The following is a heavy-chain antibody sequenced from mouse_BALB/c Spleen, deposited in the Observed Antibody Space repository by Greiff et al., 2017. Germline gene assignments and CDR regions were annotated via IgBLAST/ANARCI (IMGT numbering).Heavy chain of an antibody. CDR3: ARSTMITSAMDC. D-gene: IGHD2-4*01. CDR2: ISYDGSN. CDR1: GYSITSGYY. V-gene: IGHV3-6*02. Sequence: VQLKQSGPGLVKPSQSLSLSCSVTGYSITSGYYWYWIRQFPGNQLEWMGYISYDGSNNYNPSLKNRIAITRDTSKNQFFLKLNSVTTEDTATYYCARSTMITSAMDCWGQGTSVTVSS. J-gene: IGHJ4*01.